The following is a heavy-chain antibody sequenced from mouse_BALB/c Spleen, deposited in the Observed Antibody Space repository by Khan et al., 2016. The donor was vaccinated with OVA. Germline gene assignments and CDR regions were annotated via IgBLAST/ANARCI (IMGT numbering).Heavy chain of an antibody. CDR3: AISLITTCYLDF. J-gene: IGHJ1*01. V-gene: IGHV5-17*02. CDR2: VRFGSATN. CDR1: GFTFSSFG. D-gene: IGHD2-4*01. Sequence: EVELVESGGGLVQPGGSRKLSCVASGFTFSSFGMHWVRQAPEKGLEWVAYVRFGSATNYYADTVKGRFTISRDNPRHNLFLQMTSLSSEATAIYYCAISLITTCYLDFWGAGTTVTVSS.